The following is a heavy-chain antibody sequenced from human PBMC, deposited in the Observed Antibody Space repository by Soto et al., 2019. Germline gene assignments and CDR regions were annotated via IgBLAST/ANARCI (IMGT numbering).Heavy chain of an antibody. CDR2: IYYSGST. CDR3: ARSGYSYGPNPLLY. V-gene: IGHV4-31*03. Sequence: QVQLQESRPGLVKPSQTLSLTCTVSGGSISSGGYYWSWLRQHPGKGLEWIGYIYYSGSTYYNPSPKSRCTMSVDTSKNQFSLKLSSVTAADTAVYYCARSGYSYGPNPLLYWGQGTLVTVSS. CDR1: GGSISSGGYY. J-gene: IGHJ4*02. D-gene: IGHD5-18*01.